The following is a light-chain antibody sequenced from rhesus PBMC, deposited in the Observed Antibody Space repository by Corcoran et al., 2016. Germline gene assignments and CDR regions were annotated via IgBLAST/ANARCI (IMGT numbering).Light chain of an antibody. Sequence: DIQMTQSPSSLSASVGDTVTITCRASQGISSYLAWYQQKPGKAPKLLIYKASTLQSGVPSRFSGSGYGTDFTLTISSLQPEDFATYYCQQHNSDPLTFGGGTKVELK. CDR2: KAS. V-gene: IGKV1-25*01. CDR3: QQHNSDPLT. J-gene: IGKJ4*01. CDR1: QGISSY.